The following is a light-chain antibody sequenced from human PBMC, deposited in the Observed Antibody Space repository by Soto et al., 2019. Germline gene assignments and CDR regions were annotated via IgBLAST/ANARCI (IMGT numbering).Light chain of an antibody. J-gene: IGKJ4*01. Sequence: DIQMTQSPSTLSASVGDRVTITCRASQSISNCLAWYQQKPGKGPKLLIYAASSLKGGVPSRFTGSGSGTEFTLTVSSLRPEDFATYYCQQYNNYPHTFGGGTTVEIK. CDR1: QSISNC. CDR3: QQYNNYPHT. CDR2: AAS. V-gene: IGKV1-5*03.